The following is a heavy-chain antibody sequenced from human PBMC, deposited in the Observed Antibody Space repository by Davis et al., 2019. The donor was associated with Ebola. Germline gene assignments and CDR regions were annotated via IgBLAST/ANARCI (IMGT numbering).Heavy chain of an antibody. Sequence: PGGSLRLSCSVSGITFDSHDMSWVRQVPGKGLQWVSSITGRGFSTYYADFVLGRFTISRDNSKDTLFLQMNSLRAEDTALYYCARRGANGYYFDSWGQGTLVTVSS. D-gene: IGHD1-1*01. CDR3: ARRGANGYYFDS. CDR2: ITGRGFST. V-gene: IGHV3-23*01. CDR1: GITFDSHD. J-gene: IGHJ4*02.